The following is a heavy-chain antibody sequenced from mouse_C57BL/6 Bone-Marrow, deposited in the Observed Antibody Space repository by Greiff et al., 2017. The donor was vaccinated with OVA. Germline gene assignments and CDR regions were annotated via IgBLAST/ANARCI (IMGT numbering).Heavy chain of an antibody. J-gene: IGHJ3*01. CDR1: GFTFSSYA. D-gene: IGHD3-2*02. Sequence: EVKLMESGEGLVKPGGSLKLSCAASGFTFSSYAMSWVRQTPEKRLEWVAYISSGGDYIYYADTVKGRFTISRDNARNTLYLQMSSLKSEDTAMYYCTRDGSSGYLFAYWGQGTLVTVSA. V-gene: IGHV5-9-1*02. CDR3: TRDGSSGYLFAY. CDR2: ISSGGDYI.